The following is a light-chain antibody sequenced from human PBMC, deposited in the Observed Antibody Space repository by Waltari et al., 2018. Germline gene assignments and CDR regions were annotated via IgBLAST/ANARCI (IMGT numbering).Light chain of an antibody. J-gene: IGKJ4*01. CDR1: QTSSLN. CDR2: GAS. Sequence: TLAVYPGGRATLPCSARQTSSLNLAWYQQTPGQAPRLLIYGASTRATGIPARFSGSGSGTEFTLTISSLQSEDFAVYYCQQYNNWPPKLTFGGGTKVEIK. CDR3: QQYNNWPPKLT. V-gene: IGKV3-15*01.